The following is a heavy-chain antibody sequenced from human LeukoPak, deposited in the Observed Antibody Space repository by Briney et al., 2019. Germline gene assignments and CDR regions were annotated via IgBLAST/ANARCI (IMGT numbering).Heavy chain of an antibody. J-gene: IGHJ4*02. Sequence: GGSLRLSCAASGFTFDDYAMHWVRQAPGKGVEWVSGISWNRGSIGYADSVKGRFTISRHNSKNTLYLQMNSLRAEDTAVYYCAREGRMGELYYFDYWGQGTLVTVSS. D-gene: IGHD3-16*01. V-gene: IGHV3-9*01. CDR3: AREGRMGELYYFDY. CDR1: GFTFDDYA. CDR2: ISWNRGSI.